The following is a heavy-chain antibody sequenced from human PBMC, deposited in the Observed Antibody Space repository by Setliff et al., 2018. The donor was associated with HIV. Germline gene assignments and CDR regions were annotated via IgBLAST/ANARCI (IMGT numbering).Heavy chain of an antibody. CDR2: FDPEDDET. CDR3: ATSGFYDILTGPTPGVFDI. CDR1: GYSLTELS. V-gene: IGHV1-24*01. D-gene: IGHD3-9*01. J-gene: IGHJ3*02. Sequence: ASVKVSCKVSGYSLTELSIHWVRQAPGEGLEWMGGFDPEDDETVYAEKFQGRVTKTEDTSTDTAYMALSSLRSEDTAMYYCATSGFYDILTGPTPGVFDIWGQGTMVTVSS.